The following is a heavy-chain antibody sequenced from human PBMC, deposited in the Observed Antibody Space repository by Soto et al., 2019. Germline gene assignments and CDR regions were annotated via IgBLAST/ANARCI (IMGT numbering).Heavy chain of an antibody. CDR2: MNPNSGNT. J-gene: IGHJ6*02. CDR1: RYTFISYD. Sequence: QVQLVPSGAEVKKSGASVKVSCKASRYTFISYDINWVRQATGQGLEWMGWMNPNSGNTGYAQKFQGRITMTRNTSTNTAYMELISLSSEDTAVYYGARGQEVWWHAGPLVLHGLDVWGQGTKVTVSS. V-gene: IGHV1-8*01. CDR3: ARGQEVWWHAGPLVLHGLDV. D-gene: IGHD2-15*01.